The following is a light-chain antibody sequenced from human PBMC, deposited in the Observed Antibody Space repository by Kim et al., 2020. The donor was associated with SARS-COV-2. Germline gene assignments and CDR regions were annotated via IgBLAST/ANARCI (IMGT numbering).Light chain of an antibody. CDR2: GDD. Sequence: KPVPSSCTRSSGSIASKYVQWYQRRPGSAPTTLIYGDDQRPSGVPDRFSASIDTSSNSASLIISGLKTEDEADYYCQSYDNNNHGVFGGGTQLTVL. CDR1: SGSIASKY. V-gene: IGLV6-57*03. J-gene: IGLJ3*02. CDR3: QSYDNNNHGV.